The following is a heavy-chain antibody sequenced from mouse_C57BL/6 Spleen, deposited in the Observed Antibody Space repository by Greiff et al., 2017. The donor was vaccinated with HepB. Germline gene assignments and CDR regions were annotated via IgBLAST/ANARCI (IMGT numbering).Heavy chain of an antibody. D-gene: IGHD1-1*01. CDR2: IYPGDGDT. V-gene: IGHV1-82*01. Sequence: QVQLQQSGPELVKPGASVKISCKASGYAFSSSWMNWVKQRPGKGLVWIGRIYPGDGDTNYNGKFKGKAKLTAEKSSSTAYMQLSSLTSEDSAVYFCARGGSTHWYFDVWGTGTAVTVSS. J-gene: IGHJ1*03. CDR1: GYAFSSSW. CDR3: ARGGSTHWYFDV.